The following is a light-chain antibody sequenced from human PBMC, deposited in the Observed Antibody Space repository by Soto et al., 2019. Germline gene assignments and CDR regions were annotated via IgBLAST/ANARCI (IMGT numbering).Light chain of an antibody. V-gene: IGKV2-28*01. Sequence: DIVMTQSPLSLPVTPGEPASISCRSSQSLLQSNGYNYLDWYLQKPGQSPQLLIYLGSNRASGVPDRFSGSGSGTEFTLKISRVEAEDVGFYYCMQALQTPFTFGGGTKVEIK. CDR1: QSLLQSNGYNY. CDR2: LGS. CDR3: MQALQTPFT. J-gene: IGKJ4*01.